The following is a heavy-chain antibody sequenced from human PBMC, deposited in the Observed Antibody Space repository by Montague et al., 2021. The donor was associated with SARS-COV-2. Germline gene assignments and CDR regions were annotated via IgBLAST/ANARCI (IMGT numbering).Heavy chain of an antibody. D-gene: IGHD3-10*01. J-gene: IGHJ3*02. CDR2: IDWDDDK. V-gene: IGHV2-70*11. CDR1: GFPLSTSGMC. CDR3: ARIWFIDHRNAFDI. Sequence: PALVKPTQTLTLTCTFSGFPLSTSGMCVRWIRQPPGKALEWLARIDWDDDKYYSTSLKTRLTISKDTSKNQVVLTMTNMDPVDTATYYRARIWFIDHRNAFDIWGQGTMVTVSS.